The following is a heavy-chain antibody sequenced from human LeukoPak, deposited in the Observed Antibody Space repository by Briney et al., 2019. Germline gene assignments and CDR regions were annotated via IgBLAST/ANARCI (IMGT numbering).Heavy chain of an antibody. CDR2: INQDGSVR. CDR1: GFNFGTFW. Sequence: GGSLRLSCAASGFNFGTFWMSWVRQAPGRGLEGVAKINQDGSVRDYVNSVEGRFTISRDNTNNFLYLQMNSLRADDAAVYYCARDQNFYDRTGEGYFQHWGQGTLVTVSS. D-gene: IGHD3-22*01. CDR3: ARDQNFYDRTGEGYFQH. J-gene: IGHJ1*01. V-gene: IGHV3-7*01.